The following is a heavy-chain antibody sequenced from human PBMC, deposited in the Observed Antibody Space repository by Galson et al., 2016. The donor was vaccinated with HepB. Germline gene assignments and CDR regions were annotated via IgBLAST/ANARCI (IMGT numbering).Heavy chain of an antibody. CDR3: AREREYTGYGRATFGI. CDR1: GYTFTGHY. Sequence: SVKVSCKASGYTFTGHYIHWVQQAPGQGLEWMGWIDPSSGGTNFAQRFQGRVTMTRDTSFSSAYMELSRLKSDDTAVYYCAREREYTGYGRATFGIWGQGTLVTVSS. V-gene: IGHV1-2*02. CDR2: IDPSSGGT. D-gene: IGHD5-12*01. J-gene: IGHJ3*02.